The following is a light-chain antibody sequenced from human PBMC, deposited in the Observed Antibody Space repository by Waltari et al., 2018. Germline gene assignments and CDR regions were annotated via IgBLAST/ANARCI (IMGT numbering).Light chain of an antibody. V-gene: IGLV1-44*01. CDR1: SSNIGSKS. CDR3: ATWDYILNGL. Sequence: QSVLTQPPSASGTPGQRVSISCSGSSSNIGSKSVNWYQQVPGTAPKLLIYSTNQRPSGVPYRSSGSKSGTSSSLAISGLQSEDEADYYCATWDYILNGLFGGRTKLTVL. J-gene: IGLJ2*01. CDR2: STN.